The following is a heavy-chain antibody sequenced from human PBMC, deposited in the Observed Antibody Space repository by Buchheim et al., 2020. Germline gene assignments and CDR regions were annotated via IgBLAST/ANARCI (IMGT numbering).Heavy chain of an antibody. J-gene: IGHJ4*02. CDR3: AQRGADYGDYVVNDY. CDR2: ISYDGSNK. Sequence: QVQLVESGGGVVQPGRSLRLSCAASGFTFSSYAMHWVRQAPGKGLEWVAVISYDGSNKYYADSVKGRFTISRDNSKNTLYLQMNSLRAEDTAVYYCAQRGADYGDYVVNDYWGQGTL. D-gene: IGHD4-17*01. V-gene: IGHV3-30*04. CDR1: GFTFSSYA.